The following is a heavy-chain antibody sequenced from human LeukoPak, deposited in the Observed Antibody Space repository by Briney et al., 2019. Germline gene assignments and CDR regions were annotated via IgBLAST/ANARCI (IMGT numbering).Heavy chain of an antibody. V-gene: IGHV4-39*07. CDR2: IYYSGST. D-gene: IGHD6-19*01. J-gene: IGHJ3*02. Sequence: PSETLSLTCTVSGGSISSSSYYWGWIRQPPGKGLEWIGSIYYSGSTYYNPSLKSRVTISLDTSKNQFSLKLSSVTAADTAVYYCASRTSSGWSRLFDIWGQGTMVTVSS. CDR3: ASRTSSGWSRLFDI. CDR1: GGSISSSSYY.